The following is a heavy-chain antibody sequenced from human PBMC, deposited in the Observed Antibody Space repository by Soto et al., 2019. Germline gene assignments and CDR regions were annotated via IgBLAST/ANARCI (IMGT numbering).Heavy chain of an antibody. D-gene: IGHD3-9*01. CDR3: ACTHDDYDTLDY. CDR1: AGTCSSYS. V-gene: IGHV1-69*13. CDR2: IIPIFGTA. Sequence: SGKFPGKPAAGTCSSYSISWVRRAPGQGLEWMGGIIPIFGTANYAQKFQGRVTITADESTSTAYMELSSLSSEDTAVYYCACTHDDYDTLDYWGQGTLGTVSS. J-gene: IGHJ4*02.